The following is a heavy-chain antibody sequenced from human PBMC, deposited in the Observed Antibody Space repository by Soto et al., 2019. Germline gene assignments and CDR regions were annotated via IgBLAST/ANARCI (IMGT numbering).Heavy chain of an antibody. CDR1: GGTFSSYT. CDR2: IIPILGIA. V-gene: IGHV1-69*02. D-gene: IGHD5-18*01. J-gene: IGHJ4*02. CDR3: ERGATDTAMVFDY. Sequence: QVQLVQSGAEVKKPGSSVKVSCKASGGTFSSYTISWVRQAPGQGLEWMGRIIPILGIANYAQKFQGRVTIIADKSTSTDYMELSSLRSEDTAVYYCERGATDTAMVFDYWGQGTLVTVSS.